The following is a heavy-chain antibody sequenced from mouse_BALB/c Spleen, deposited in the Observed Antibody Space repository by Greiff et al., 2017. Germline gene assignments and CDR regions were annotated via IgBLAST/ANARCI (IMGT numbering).Heavy chain of an antibody. CDR3: ARHYYGSSLRYFDV. D-gene: IGHD1-1*01. V-gene: IGHV3-2*02. CDR1: GYSITSDYA. CDR2: ISYSGST. Sequence: EVQLQQSGPGLVKPSQSLSLTCTVTGYSITSDYAWNWIRQFPGNKLEWMGYISYSGSTSYNPSLKSRISITRDTSKNQFFLQLNSVTTEDTATYYCARHYYGSSLRYFDVWGAGTTVTVSS. J-gene: IGHJ1*01.